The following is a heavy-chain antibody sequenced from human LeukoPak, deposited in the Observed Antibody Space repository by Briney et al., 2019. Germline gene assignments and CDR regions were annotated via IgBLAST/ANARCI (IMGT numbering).Heavy chain of an antibody. V-gene: IGHV4-34*01. CDR3: ARGRGYSSGWSPYYYYTDV. CDR1: GGSFSGYY. D-gene: IGHD6-19*01. CDR2: INHSGST. Sequence: SETLSLTCAVYGGSFSGYYWSWIRQPPGKGLEWIGEINHSGSTNYNPSLKSRVTISVDTSKNQFSLKLSSVTAADTAVYYCARGRGYSSGWSPYYYYTDVWGKGTTVTVSS. J-gene: IGHJ6*03.